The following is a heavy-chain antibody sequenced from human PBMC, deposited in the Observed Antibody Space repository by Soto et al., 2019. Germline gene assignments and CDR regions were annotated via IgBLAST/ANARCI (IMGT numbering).Heavy chain of an antibody. CDR3: VRDGTKTLRDWFDP. CDR1: GAPISGFF. V-gene: IGHV4-4*07. J-gene: IGHJ5*02. CDR2: IYATGTT. Sequence: PSGNPSPHRPVSGAPISGFFWGWVRKAAGKGLEWIGRIYATGTTDYNPSLKSRVMMSVDTSKKQFSLKLRSVTAADTAVYYCVRDGTKTLRDWFDPWGQGISVTVSS. D-gene: IGHD1-1*01.